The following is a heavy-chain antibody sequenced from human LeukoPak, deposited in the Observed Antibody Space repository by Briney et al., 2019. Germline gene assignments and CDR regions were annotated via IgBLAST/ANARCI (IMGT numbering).Heavy chain of an antibody. D-gene: IGHD5-18*01. CDR3: ARARPDTAMAVDY. J-gene: IGHJ4*02. Sequence: SETLSLTCTVSGVSISSYYWSWVRQPPGKGLEWIGYIYNSGSTKYNPSLRSRVTVSVDTSKNQFSLRLSSVTAADTAVYYCARARPDTAMAVDYWDQGTLVTVSS. CDR1: GVSISSYY. CDR2: IYNSGST. V-gene: IGHV4-59*01.